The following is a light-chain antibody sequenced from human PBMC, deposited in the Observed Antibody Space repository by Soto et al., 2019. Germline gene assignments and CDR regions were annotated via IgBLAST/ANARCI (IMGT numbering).Light chain of an antibody. CDR1: SFNIGSNT. V-gene: IGLV1-44*01. J-gene: IGLJ2*01. CDR3: AAWDDSLRGLE. CDR2: NNS. Sequence: VVTQPPSASGTPGQMVTISCSGSSFNIGSNTVNWYQQLPGMAPKLLIYNNSQRPSGVPDRFSGSKSGTSASLAISGLQSEDEADYYCAAWDDSLRGLEFGGGTKLTVL.